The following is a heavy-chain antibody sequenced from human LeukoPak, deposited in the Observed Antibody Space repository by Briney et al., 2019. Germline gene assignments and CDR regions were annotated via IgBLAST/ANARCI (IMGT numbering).Heavy chain of an antibody. V-gene: IGHV4-39*07. Sequence: SETLSLTCTASGGSVSTSDYYWGWIRQSPVRGIEWIGDVFYTGKTNYNPSLRGRATISINTSKNQFSLKLTYVTAADTAVYYCARVFDSWGQGTLVTVSS. J-gene: IGHJ4*02. CDR1: GGSVSTSDYY. CDR3: ARVFDS. CDR2: VFYTGKT.